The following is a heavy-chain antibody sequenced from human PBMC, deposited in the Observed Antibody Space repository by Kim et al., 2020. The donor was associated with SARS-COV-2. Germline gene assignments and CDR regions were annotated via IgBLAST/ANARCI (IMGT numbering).Heavy chain of an antibody. J-gene: IGHJ3*01. Sequence: GGSLRLSCVASGFAFGDFPFGSFWMTWVRQVPGKGLEWLANIKQDGTQKYYVGSLKGRFTISRDNAQNSLYLQMTGLRAEDTAVYYCAKTVAGRNDAFDV. CDR3: AKTVAGRNDAFDV. D-gene: IGHD6-19*01. CDR2: IKQDGTQK. V-gene: IGHV3-7*03. CDR1: GFAFGDFPFGSFW.